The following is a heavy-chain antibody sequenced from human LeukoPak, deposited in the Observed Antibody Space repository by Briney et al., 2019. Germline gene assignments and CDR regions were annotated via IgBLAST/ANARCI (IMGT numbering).Heavy chain of an antibody. D-gene: IGHD6-13*01. V-gene: IGHV3-21*01. CDR3: ARAAAAADQYYYYGMDV. J-gene: IGHJ6*04. CDR1: GFTFSSYS. CDR2: SSSSSSYI. Sequence: KPGGSLRLSCAASGFTFSSYSMNWVRQAPGKGLEWVSSSSSSSSYIYYADSVKGRFTISRDNAKNSLYLQMNSLRAEDTAVYYCARAAAAADQYYYYGMDVWGKGTTVTVSS.